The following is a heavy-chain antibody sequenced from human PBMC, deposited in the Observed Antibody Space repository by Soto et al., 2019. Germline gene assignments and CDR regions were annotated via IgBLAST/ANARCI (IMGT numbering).Heavy chain of an antibody. Sequence: GGSLRLSCAASGFTFDDYAMHWVRQAPGKGLEWVSGISWNSGSIGYADSVKGRFTISRDNAKNSLYLQMNSLRAEDTALYYCAKESPCSSGWYCAFDIWGQGTMVTVSS. CDR1: GFTFDDYA. V-gene: IGHV3-9*01. CDR3: AKESPCSSGWYCAFDI. J-gene: IGHJ3*02. D-gene: IGHD6-19*01. CDR2: ISWNSGSI.